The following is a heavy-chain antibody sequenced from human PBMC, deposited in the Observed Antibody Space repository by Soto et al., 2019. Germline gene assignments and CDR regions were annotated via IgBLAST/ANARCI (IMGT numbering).Heavy chain of an antibody. J-gene: IGHJ4*02. Sequence: GGSLRLSCAAPGFTFSSYGMHWVRQAPGKGLEWVAVIWYDGSNKYYADSVKGRFTISRDNSKNTLYLQMNSLRAEDTAVYYCARGRITYYFDYWGQGTLVTVSS. V-gene: IGHV3-33*01. D-gene: IGHD1-20*01. CDR2: IWYDGSNK. CDR3: ARGRITYYFDY. CDR1: GFTFSSYG.